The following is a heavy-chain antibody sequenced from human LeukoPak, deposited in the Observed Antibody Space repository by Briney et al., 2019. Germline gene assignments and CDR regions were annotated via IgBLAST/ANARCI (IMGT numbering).Heavy chain of an antibody. J-gene: IGHJ4*02. Sequence: PGGSLGLSCAASGFTFSSYSMNWVRQAPGKGLEWVSSISSSSSYIYYADSVKGRFTISRDNAKNSLYLQMNSLRAEDTAVYYCAREMATIGNYWGQGTLVTVSS. CDR3: AREMATIGNY. CDR2: ISSSSSYI. D-gene: IGHD5-24*01. CDR1: GFTFSSYS. V-gene: IGHV3-21*01.